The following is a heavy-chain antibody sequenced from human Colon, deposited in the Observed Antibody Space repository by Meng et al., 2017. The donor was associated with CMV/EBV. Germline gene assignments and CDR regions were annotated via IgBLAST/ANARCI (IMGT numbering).Heavy chain of an antibody. D-gene: IGHD2-2*01. CDR2: IYYTVTS. CDR3: ARGRYCSSTSCFPFEH. J-gene: IGHJ4*02. CDR1: GDSVSSSY. Sequence: ESLRLSCNVSGDSVSSSYWHWIRQSPGKGLEWIGYIYYTVTSNYNPSLKSRATLSVDTSKNQISLRLTSVTAADTAVYYCARGRYCSSTSCFPFEHWGQGALVTVSS. V-gene: IGHV4-59*02.